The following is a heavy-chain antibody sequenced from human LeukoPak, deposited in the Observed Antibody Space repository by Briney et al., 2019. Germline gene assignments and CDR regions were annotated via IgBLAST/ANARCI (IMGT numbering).Heavy chain of an antibody. Sequence: LSGGSLRLSCAASGFTFSSYAMSWVRQAPGKGLKWVSTINDNGADTYYADSVKGRFTISRDNSYNTVSLQMNSLRDEDTGVYYCAKGLRTGVGPYMGYHYYMDVWGKGATVTVSS. D-gene: IGHD3-16*01. J-gene: IGHJ6*03. CDR1: GFTFSSYA. CDR3: AKGLRTGVGPYMGYHYYMDV. V-gene: IGHV3-23*01. CDR2: INDNGADT.